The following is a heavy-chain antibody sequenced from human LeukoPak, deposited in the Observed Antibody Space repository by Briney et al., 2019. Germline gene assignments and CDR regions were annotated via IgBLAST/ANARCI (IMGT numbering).Heavy chain of an antibody. D-gene: IGHD2-15*01. CDR2: IYYSGST. CDR3: ARDCSGGSCFSYYYYYYYMDV. Sequence: SENLSLTCTVSGGSISSSSYYWGWIRQPPGKGLEWIGSIYYSGSTYYNPSLKSRVTISVDTSKNQFSLKLSSVTAADTAVYYCARDCSGGSCFSYYYYYYYMDVWGKGTTVTVSS. V-gene: IGHV4-39*07. J-gene: IGHJ6*03. CDR1: GGSISSSSYY.